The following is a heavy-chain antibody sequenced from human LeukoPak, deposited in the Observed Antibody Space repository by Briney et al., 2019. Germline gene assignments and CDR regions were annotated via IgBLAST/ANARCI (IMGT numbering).Heavy chain of an antibody. CDR2: IYWDDDQ. J-gene: IGHJ4*02. Sequence: SGPTLVKPTQTLTLTCTFSGFSLSTSGVGVGWSRQPPGKALEWLALIYWDDDQRYTPSLQSKLTIPSDASKNRVGLTMTNMDPVATGTYYCAHSYDSSGYYWGGLDYWGQGTLVTVSS. V-gene: IGHV2-5*02. D-gene: IGHD3-22*01. CDR3: AHSYDSSGYYWGGLDY. CDR1: GFSLSTSGVG.